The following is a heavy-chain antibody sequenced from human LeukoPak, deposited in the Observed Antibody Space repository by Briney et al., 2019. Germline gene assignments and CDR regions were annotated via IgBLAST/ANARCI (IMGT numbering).Heavy chain of an antibody. CDR2: IYSSGTT. V-gene: IGHV4-31*03. D-gene: IGHD3-10*01. J-gene: IGHJ5*02. CDR1: GVSISSGAYY. CDR3: ASFSMDRGAYWFDP. Sequence: PSETLSLTCTVSGVSISSGAYYWSWIRQHPGKGLEWIGYIYSSGTTYSTPSLKSRVTMSVDTSKNHFSLNLSSVTAADTAVYYCASFSMDRGAYWFDPWGQGTLVVVDS.